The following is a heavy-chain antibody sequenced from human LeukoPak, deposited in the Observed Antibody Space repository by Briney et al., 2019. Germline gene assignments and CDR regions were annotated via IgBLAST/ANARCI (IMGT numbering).Heavy chain of an antibody. V-gene: IGHV3-72*01. CDR3: ATETKDSSAYYYFDY. D-gene: IGHD3-22*01. J-gene: IGHJ4*02. CDR1: GSTFSDHY. CDR2: IRNRARGYTT. Sequence: SGGSLRLSCVASGSTFSDHYMDWVRQAPGKGLEWVARIRNRARGYTTDYAASAKGRFTISRDDSGGSLYLQMNSLQTEDTAVYYCATETKDSSAYYYFDYWGQGALVTVSS.